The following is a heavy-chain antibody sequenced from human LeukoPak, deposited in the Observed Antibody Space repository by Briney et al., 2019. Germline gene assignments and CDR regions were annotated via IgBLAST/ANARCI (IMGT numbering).Heavy chain of an antibody. V-gene: IGHV1-69*13. CDR2: IIPIFTTA. Sequence: GASVKVSCKAAGGTISNYVISWVRQAPGQGLEWMGGIIPIFTTANYAQKFQGRVTITADESTSTAYMELSSLRSEDTAVYYCARGPQVGAFDLWGQGTTVTVSS. D-gene: IGHD1-26*01. CDR3: ARGPQVGAFDL. J-gene: IGHJ3*01. CDR1: GGTISNYV.